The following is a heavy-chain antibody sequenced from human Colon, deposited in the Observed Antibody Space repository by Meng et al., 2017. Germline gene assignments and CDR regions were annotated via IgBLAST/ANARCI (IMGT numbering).Heavy chain of an antibody. CDR3: AKGSSGSFPNYFDY. CDR1: GFTFDNYA. V-gene: IGHV3-9*01. CDR2: ISFNSGGS. J-gene: IGHJ4*01. Sequence: GGSLRLSCAASGFTFDNYAMHWVRQAPGKGLEWVSGISFNSGGSVYADSVKGRFTISRDNAKNSLYLQMNSLRIEDTALYYCAKGSSGSFPNYFDYWGHGNLV. D-gene: IGHD3-22*01.